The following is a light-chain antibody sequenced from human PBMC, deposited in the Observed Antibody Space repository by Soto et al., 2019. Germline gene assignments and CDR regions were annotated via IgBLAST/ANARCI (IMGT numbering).Light chain of an antibody. J-gene: IGLJ3*02. CDR2: EVS. CDR3: SSYTSTNTWV. CDR1: SSDVGSCNC. Sequence: QSVLTQPASVSGSPGQSITISCTGTSSDVGSCNCVSWCQQHPGKAPKLLIYEVSNRPSGVSDRFSGSKSGNTASLTISGLQAEDEADYYCSSYTSTNTWVFGGGTKVTVL. V-gene: IGLV2-14*01.